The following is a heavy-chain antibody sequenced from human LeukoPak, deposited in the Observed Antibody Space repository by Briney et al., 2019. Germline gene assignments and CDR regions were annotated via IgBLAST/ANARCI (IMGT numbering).Heavy chain of an antibody. CDR3: ARDRGTWNDDGFDY. CDR2: IYISGST. V-gene: IGHV4-4*07. D-gene: IGHD1-1*01. J-gene: IGHJ4*02. Sequence: KPSETLSLTCTASGGSISSYYWSWIRQPAGKGLEWIGRIYISGSTNYNPSLKSRVAMSVDTSKNQFSLKLSSVTAADTAVYYCARDRGTWNDDGFDYWGQGTLVTVSS. CDR1: GGSISSYY.